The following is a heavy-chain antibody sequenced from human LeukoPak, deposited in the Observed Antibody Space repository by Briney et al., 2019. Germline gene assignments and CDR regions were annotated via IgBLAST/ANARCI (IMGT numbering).Heavy chain of an antibody. CDR1: GVSFSGYY. D-gene: IGHD1-26*01. Sequence: SETLSLTCAVYGVSFSGYYWSWIRQPPGKGLEWIGEINHSGSTNYNPSLKSRVTISVDTSKNQFSLKLSSVTAADTAVYYCARGLKWELRAVLGYFDYWGQGTLVTVSS. CDR2: INHSGST. CDR3: ARGLKWELRAVLGYFDY. V-gene: IGHV4-34*01. J-gene: IGHJ4*02.